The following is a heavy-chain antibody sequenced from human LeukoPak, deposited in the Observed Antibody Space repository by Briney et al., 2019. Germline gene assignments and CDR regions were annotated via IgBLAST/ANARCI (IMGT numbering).Heavy chain of an antibody. CDR3: ASGQYYDLWSGYYVD. D-gene: IGHD3-3*01. CDR2: IYYSGST. Sequence: SETLSLTCTVFGGSISSSSYYWGWIRQPPGKGLEWIGSIYYSGSTYYNPSLKSRVTISVDTSKNQFSLKLSSVTAADTAVYYCASGQYYDLWSGYYVDWGQGTLVTVSA. CDR1: GGSISSSSYY. V-gene: IGHV4-39*01. J-gene: IGHJ4*02.